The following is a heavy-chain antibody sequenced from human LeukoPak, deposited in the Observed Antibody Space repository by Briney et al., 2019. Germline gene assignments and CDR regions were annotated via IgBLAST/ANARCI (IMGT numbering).Heavy chain of an antibody. CDR3: TTRSCGAGACSSSFYYYYGLHF. J-gene: IGHJ6*02. D-gene: IGHD3-16*01. V-gene: IGHV1-69*13. CDR1: GDSISKFA. CDR2: IIPIFGTA. Sequence: SVKVSCKASGDSISKFAVSWVRQAPGQGLQWMGGIIPIFGTADYAQKFQGRVTVTADEATSTTYMELSSLKSEDTAIYYCTTRSCGAGACSSSFYYYYGLHFWGQGTTVSVSS.